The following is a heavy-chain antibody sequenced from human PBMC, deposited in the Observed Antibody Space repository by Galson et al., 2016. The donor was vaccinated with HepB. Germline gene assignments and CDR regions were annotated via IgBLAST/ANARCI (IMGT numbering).Heavy chain of an antibody. D-gene: IGHD4-23*01. Sequence: ETLSLTCTVSGVSISSYYWSWIRQTPGKGLEWIGDFYYSGAANYNPPLKSRVTMSVATSKNQFSLRLSPVTAADPAVYYCARDWGNPENYYGMNGWGQGTTVTVSS. J-gene: IGHJ6*02. CDR1: GVSISSYY. CDR3: ARDWGNPENYYGMNG. CDR2: FYYSGAA. V-gene: IGHV4-59*13.